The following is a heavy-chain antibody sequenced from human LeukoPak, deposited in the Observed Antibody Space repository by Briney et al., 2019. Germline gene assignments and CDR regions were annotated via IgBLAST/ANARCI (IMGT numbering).Heavy chain of an antibody. D-gene: IGHD6-6*01. CDR1: GFTFSSYA. V-gene: IGHV3-30-3*01. CDR2: ISYDGSNK. Sequence: GGSLRLSCAASGFTFSSYAMHWVRQAPGKGLEWVAVISYDGSNKYYADSVKGRFTISRDNSKNTLYLQMNSLRAEDTAVYYCAKEKGSSPAFDYWGQGTLVTVSS. CDR3: AKEKGSSPAFDY. J-gene: IGHJ4*02.